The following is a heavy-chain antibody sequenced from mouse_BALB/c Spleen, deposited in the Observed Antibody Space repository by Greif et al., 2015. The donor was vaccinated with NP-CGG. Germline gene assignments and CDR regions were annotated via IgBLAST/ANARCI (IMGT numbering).Heavy chain of an antibody. J-gene: IGHJ4*01. CDR1: GYAFSSYW. V-gene: IGHV1-80*01. CDR3: ARWSDYADY. CDR2: IYPGDGDT. Sequence: VKLQESGAELVRPGSSVKISCKASGYAFSSYWMNWVKQRPGQGLEWIGQIYPGDGDTNYNGKFKGKATLTADKSSSTAYMQLSSLTSEDSAVYFCARWSDYADYWGQGTSVTVSS. D-gene: IGHD1-1*02.